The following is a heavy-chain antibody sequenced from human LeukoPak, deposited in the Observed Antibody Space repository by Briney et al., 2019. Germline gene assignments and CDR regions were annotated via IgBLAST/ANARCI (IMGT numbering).Heavy chain of an antibody. CDR2: IKQDGSEK. CDR1: GFTFSTYW. CDR3: ARGGYQLLWY. V-gene: IGHV3-7*04. Sequence: GGSLRLSCAASGFTFSTYWMSWVRQAPGTGLEWVASIKQDGSEKSYVDSVKGRFTISRDNAMNSLYLQMNSLRAEDTAVYYCARGGYQLLWYWGQGTLVTVSS. J-gene: IGHJ4*02. D-gene: IGHD2-2*01.